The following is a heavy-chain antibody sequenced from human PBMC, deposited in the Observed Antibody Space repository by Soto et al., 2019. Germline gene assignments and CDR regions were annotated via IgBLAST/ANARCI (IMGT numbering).Heavy chain of an antibody. CDR3: ARDEEVNYSDYGGSDYYYGMDV. Sequence: SETLSLTCTVSGDSISSGGYYWSWIRQHPGKGLEWIGYIYYTGSTYYNPSLKSRVTISVDTSKNQFSLKLSSVTAADTAVYYCARDEEVNYSDYGGSDYYYGMDVWGQGTTVTV. CDR1: GDSISSGGYY. D-gene: IGHD4-17*01. CDR2: IYYTGST. V-gene: IGHV4-31*03. J-gene: IGHJ6*02.